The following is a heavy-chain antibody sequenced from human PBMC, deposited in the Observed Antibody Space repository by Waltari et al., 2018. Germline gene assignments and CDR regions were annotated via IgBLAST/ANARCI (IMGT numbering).Heavy chain of an antibody. V-gene: IGHV1-8*01. CDR1: GYTFTSYD. Sequence: QVQLVQSGAEVKKPGASVKVSCKASGYTFTSYDINWVRQANGQGLEWMGLMNPNSGNTGYAQKFQGRVTMTRNTSISTAYMELSSLRSEDTAVYYCARGSSGWMEPAEYFQHWGQGTLVTVSS. D-gene: IGHD6-19*01. CDR3: ARGSSGWMEPAEYFQH. J-gene: IGHJ1*01. CDR2: MNPNSGNT.